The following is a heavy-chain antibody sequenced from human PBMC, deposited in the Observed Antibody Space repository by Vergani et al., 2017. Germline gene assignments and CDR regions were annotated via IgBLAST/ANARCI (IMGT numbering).Heavy chain of an antibody. Sequence: QLQLQESGPGLVKPSETLSLTCTVSGGSISSSSYYWGWIRQPPGKGLGWIGSIYYSGSTYYNPSLKSRVTISVDTSKNQFSLKLSSVTGADTAVYDCARRDSSGYYYVGEGGGFDCWGQGTLVTVSS. D-gene: IGHD3-22*01. CDR2: IYYSGST. J-gene: IGHJ4*02. CDR1: GGSISSSSYY. V-gene: IGHV4-39*01. CDR3: ARRDSSGYYYVGEGGGFDC.